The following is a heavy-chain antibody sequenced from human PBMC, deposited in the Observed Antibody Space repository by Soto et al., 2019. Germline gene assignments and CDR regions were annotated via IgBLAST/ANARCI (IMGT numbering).Heavy chain of an antibody. D-gene: IGHD6-13*01. Sequence: SQTLSLTCAISGDSVSSNSAAWNWIRHSPSRGLEWLGRTYYRSKWYNDYAVSVKRRIAINPDTSKNQFSLQLNSVTPEDTAVYYCARGATYSGIAAAGDYYYGMDVWGQGTTVTVSS. V-gene: IGHV6-1*01. J-gene: IGHJ6*02. CDR2: TYYRSKWYN. CDR3: ARGATYSGIAAAGDYYYGMDV. CDR1: GDSVSSNSAA.